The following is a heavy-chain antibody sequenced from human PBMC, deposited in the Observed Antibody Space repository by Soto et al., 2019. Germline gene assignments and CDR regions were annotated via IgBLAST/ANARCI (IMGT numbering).Heavy chain of an antibody. CDR2: IHYSGST. J-gene: IGHJ4*02. D-gene: IGHD2-21*02. CDR3: AATAGDGYMSK. CDR1: GGSINNYY. V-gene: IGHV4-59*01. Sequence: SETLSLTCTVSGGSINNYYWSWIRQPPGMGLEWITYIHYSGSTQYNPSLQSRVTISLDTSKNRFSLNLNSVTAADTAVYYCAATAGDGYMSKWGQGTLVTVSS.